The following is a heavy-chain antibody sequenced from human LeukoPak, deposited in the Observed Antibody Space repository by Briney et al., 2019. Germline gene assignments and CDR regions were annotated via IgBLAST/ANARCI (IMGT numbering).Heavy chain of an antibody. CDR2: ISGYNGDT. Sequence: GASVKVSCKASGYTFTSYAISWVRQAPGQGLEWMGWISGYNGDTNYVQKLQGRVTTTTDTSTSTAYMELRSLRSDDTAVYYCARVGATNFDYWGQGTLVTVSS. V-gene: IGHV1-18*01. CDR3: ARVGATNFDY. J-gene: IGHJ4*02. D-gene: IGHD1-26*01. CDR1: GYTFTSYA.